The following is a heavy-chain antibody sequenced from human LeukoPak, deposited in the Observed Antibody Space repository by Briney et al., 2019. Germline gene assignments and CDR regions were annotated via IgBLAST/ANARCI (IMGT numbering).Heavy chain of an antibody. D-gene: IGHD6-6*01. CDR1: GFTVSTSY. V-gene: IGHV3-21*01. CDR3: ARDSISSPYSFDY. Sequence: GGSLRLSCVVSGFTVSTSYMAWVRQAPGKGLEWVSSISSEGTYIYYADSVKGRFTISRDNTKNSLYLQIDSLRAEDTAVYYCARDSISSPYSFDYWGQGTLVTVSS. CDR2: ISSEGTYI. J-gene: IGHJ4*02.